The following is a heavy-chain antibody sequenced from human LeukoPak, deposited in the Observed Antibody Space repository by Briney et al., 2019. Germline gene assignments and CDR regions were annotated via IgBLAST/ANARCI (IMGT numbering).Heavy chain of an antibody. V-gene: IGHV4-34*01. Sequence: ETLCVTCAVYGGSFSGYYWSWIRQPPGKGLEWIGEINHSGSTNYNPSLKSRVTISVDTSKNQFSLKLSSVTAADTAVYYCARGHFTVTPELGYWGQITELPVSS. CDR1: GGSFSGYY. D-gene: IGHD4-11*01. J-gene: IGHJ4*02. CDR2: INHSGST. CDR3: ARGHFTVTPELGY.